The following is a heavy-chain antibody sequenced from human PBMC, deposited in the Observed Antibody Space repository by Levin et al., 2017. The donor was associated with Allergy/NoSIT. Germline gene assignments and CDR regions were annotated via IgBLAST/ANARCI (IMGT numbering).Heavy chain of an antibody. CDR2: MNPNSGNT. J-gene: IGHJ6*02. Sequence: ASVKVSCKASGYTFTSYDINWVRQATGQGLEWMGWMNPNSGNTGYAQKFQGRVTMTRNTSISTAYMELSSLRSEDTAVYYCASAAEATVVDDDGMDVWGQGTTVTVSS. CDR3: ASAAEATVVDDDGMDV. V-gene: IGHV1-8*01. CDR1: GYTFTSYD. D-gene: IGHD4-23*01.